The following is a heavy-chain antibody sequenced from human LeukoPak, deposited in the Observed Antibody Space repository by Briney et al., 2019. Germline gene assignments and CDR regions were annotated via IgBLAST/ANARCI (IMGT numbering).Heavy chain of an antibody. J-gene: IGHJ1*01. Sequence: HAGSLRLSCAAAGFSFISYAMRWGRQAAGEGGVWGAAISCSGGSTYYADSVKGRFTISRDNSKNTLYLQMNSLRAEDTAVYYCAKERGDAGIQLWPLYFQHWGQGTLVTVSS. CDR3: AKERGDAGIQLWPLYFQH. V-gene: IGHV3-23*01. CDR2: ISCSGGST. CDR1: GFSFISYA. D-gene: IGHD5-18*01.